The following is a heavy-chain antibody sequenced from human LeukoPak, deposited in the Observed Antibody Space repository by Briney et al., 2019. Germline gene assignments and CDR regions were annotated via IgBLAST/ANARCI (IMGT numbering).Heavy chain of an antibody. V-gene: IGHV3-7*01. D-gene: IGHD3-16*02. J-gene: IGHJ4*02. Sequence: PGGSLRLSCAASGFTFSSYWMSWVRQAPGKGLEWVANIKQDGSEKYYVDSVKGRFTISRDNAKNSLYLQMNSLRAEDTAVYYCARPYVWGSYRYQDYWGQGTLVTVSS. CDR3: ARPYVWGSYRYQDY. CDR2: IKQDGSEK. CDR1: GFTFSSYW.